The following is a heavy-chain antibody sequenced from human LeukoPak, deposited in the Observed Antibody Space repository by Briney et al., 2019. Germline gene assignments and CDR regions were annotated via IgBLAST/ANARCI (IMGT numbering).Heavy chain of an antibody. D-gene: IGHD2-15*01. V-gene: IGHV3-48*03. J-gene: IGHJ4*02. CDR2: ISGSGIK. CDR3: VKDHCSGGSCHSFDF. CDR1: RFTFSSYE. Sequence: GGSLRLSCAASRFTFSSYEMNWVRQAPGKGLGWVSYISGSGIKHYADSVKGRFTISRDNSEKTVYLQMSSLRVEDTAVYYCVKDHCSGGSCHSFDFWGQGTLVTVSS.